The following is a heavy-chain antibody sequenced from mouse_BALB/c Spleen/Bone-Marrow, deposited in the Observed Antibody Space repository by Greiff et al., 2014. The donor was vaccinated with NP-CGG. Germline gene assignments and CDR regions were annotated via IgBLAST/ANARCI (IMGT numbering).Heavy chain of an antibody. CDR1: GYSFTDYY. J-gene: IGHJ3*01. CDR3: ASFGFAY. V-gene: IGHV1-26*01. CDR2: INPYNGAT. Sequence: VQLQQSGPELVKPGASVKISRKASGYSFTDYYMHWVKQSHVKSLEWIGRINPYNGATSYNQNFKDKASLTVDKSSRTAYMELHSLTSEDSAVYYCASFGFAYWGQGTLVTVSA.